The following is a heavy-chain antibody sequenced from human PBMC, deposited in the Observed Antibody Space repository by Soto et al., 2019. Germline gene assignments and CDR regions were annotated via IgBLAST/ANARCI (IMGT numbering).Heavy chain of an antibody. V-gene: IGHV6-1*01. Sequence: PSQTLSLTCAISGDSVSSTSAAWSWIRQSPSRGLEWLGRTYYRSKWYSDYAVSVKSRITINPDTSKNQFSLQLNSVTPEDTAVYYCAKPVVEILYYFDYWRQGTLVTVSS. CDR2: TYYRSKWYS. CDR1: GDSVSSTSAA. J-gene: IGHJ4*02. CDR3: AKPVVEILYYFDY.